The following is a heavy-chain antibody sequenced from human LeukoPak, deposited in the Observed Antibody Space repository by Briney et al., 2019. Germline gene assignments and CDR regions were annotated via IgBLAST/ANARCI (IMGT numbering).Heavy chain of an antibody. V-gene: IGHV6-1*01. D-gene: IGHD3-3*01. J-gene: IGHJ4*02. CDR2: TYYRSQQWHS. CDR3: GRETDVGVVTH. Sequence: SQTLSLTCALSGDSLSSNGACWNWIRQSPSRGLEWLGWTYYRSQQWHSDYAPSVKGRITLNPDTSKNQFSLHLNSMTPEDTAVYYGGRETDVGVVTHWGQGTLVSVSS. CDR1: GDSLSSNGAC.